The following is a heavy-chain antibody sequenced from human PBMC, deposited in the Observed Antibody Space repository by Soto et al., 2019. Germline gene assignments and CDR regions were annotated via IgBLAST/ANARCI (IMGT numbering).Heavy chain of an antibody. CDR2: IYKSTTT. Sequence: PSETLSLTCSVSGDSISTVDYFWAWIRQPPGQALEYIGYIYKSTTTYYNPSFESRVAISLDTSKSQFSLTVTSATAADTAVYFCARGRYCLTGRCFPNWFDPWGQGTLVTVSS. J-gene: IGHJ5*02. D-gene: IGHD2-15*01. CDR3: ARGRYCLTGRCFPNWFDP. V-gene: IGHV4-30-4*01. CDR1: GDSISTVDYF.